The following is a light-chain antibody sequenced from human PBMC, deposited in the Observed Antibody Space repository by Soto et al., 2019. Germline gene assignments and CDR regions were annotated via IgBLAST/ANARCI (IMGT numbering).Light chain of an antibody. CDR1: SSNIGAGYD. J-gene: IGLJ2*01. CDR3: QSYDSSLSGSI. CDR2: GNS. Sequence: QPVLTQPPSVSGAPGQRVTISCTGSSSNIGAGYDVHWYQQLPGTAPKLLIYGNSNRPSWVPDRFSGSKSGTSASLAITGLQAADEADYYCQSYDSSLSGSIFCGGTQLTVL. V-gene: IGLV1-40*01.